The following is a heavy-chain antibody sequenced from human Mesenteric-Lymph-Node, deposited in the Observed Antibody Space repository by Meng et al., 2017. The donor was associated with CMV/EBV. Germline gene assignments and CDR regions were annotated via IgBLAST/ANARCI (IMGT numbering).Heavy chain of an antibody. CDR1: GGILSSYD. D-gene: IGHD1-1*01. CDR2: SISIVGIG. CDR3: AIRITTPNYYYYGMDV. Sequence: SVKVSCKASGGILSSYDISWVRQAPGQGLEWMGGSISIVGIGNNAQKFQGRVTITADKSTSTAYMELRSLRSDDTAVYYCAIRITTPNYYYYGMDVWGQGTTVTVSS. V-gene: IGHV1-69*10. J-gene: IGHJ6*02.